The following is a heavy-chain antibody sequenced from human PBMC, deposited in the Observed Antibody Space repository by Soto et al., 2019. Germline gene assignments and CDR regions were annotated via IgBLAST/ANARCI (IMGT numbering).Heavy chain of an antibody. CDR3: TVSGAHYYYTLDA. D-gene: IGHD3-10*01. J-gene: IGHJ6*02. CDR1: GFIFSASA. V-gene: IGHV3-73*01. CDR2: IRSKANNYAT. Sequence: EVQLVESGGGLVQPGGSLKLSCAASGFIFSASAVHWVRQASGNGLEWIGRIRSKANNYATGYAASVNGRFTISRDDSKHTAYLQVNSLKTEDTAVYYCTVSGAHYYYTLDAWGQGTSVTVSS.